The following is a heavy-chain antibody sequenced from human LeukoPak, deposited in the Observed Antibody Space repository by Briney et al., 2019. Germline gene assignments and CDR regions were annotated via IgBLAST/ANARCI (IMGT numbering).Heavy chain of an antibody. D-gene: IGHD6-19*01. Sequence: GGSLRLSCAASGFTFSSYWMHWVRQAPGKGPVWVSRINSDGSSTSYADSVKGRFTISRDNAKNTLYLQMNSLRAEDTAVYYCAREDDCSGWYLGTVDYWGQGTLVTVSS. CDR2: INSDGSST. CDR3: AREDDCSGWYLGTVDY. CDR1: GFTFSSYW. J-gene: IGHJ4*02. V-gene: IGHV3-74*01.